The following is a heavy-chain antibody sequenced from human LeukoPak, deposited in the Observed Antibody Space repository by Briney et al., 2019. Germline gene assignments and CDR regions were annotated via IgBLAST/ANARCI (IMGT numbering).Heavy chain of an antibody. D-gene: IGHD3-9*01. Sequence: SETLSLTCTVSGGSISSGGYYWSWIRQHPGKGLEWIGYIYYSGSTYYNPSLKSRVTISVDTSKNQFSLKLSSVTAADTAVYYCAREYYDILTGYLFDYWGQGTLVTVSS. CDR1: GGSISSGGYY. J-gene: IGHJ4*02. CDR2: IYYSGST. V-gene: IGHV4-31*03. CDR3: AREYYDILTGYLFDY.